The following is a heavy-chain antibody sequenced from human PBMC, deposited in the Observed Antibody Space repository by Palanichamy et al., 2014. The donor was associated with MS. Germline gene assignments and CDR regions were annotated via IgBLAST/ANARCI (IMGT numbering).Heavy chain of an antibody. V-gene: IGHV3-7*01. Sequence: GLEWVANIKQDGSEKYYVDPVKGRFTISRDNAKNSLSLQMNSLRAGDTAVYYCARDFNDLWGGKYMDVWGKGTTVTVSS. D-gene: IGHD3-3*01. CDR3: ARDFNDLWGGKYMDV. CDR2: IKQDGSEK. J-gene: IGHJ6*03.